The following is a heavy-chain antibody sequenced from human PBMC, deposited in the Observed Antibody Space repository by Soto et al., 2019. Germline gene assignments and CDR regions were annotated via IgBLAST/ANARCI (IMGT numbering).Heavy chain of an antibody. CDR2: IIPIFGTA. V-gene: IGHV1-69*13. J-gene: IGHJ6*02. Sequence: GASVKVSCKASGGTFSSYAISWVRQAPGQGLEWMGGIIPIFGTANYAQKFQGRVTITADESTSTAYMELSSLRSEDTAVYYCARDLRRITIFGVVTETDGYYYYGMDVWGQGTTVTVSS. CDR3: ARDLRRITIFGVVTETDGYYYYGMDV. CDR1: GGTFSSYA. D-gene: IGHD3-3*01.